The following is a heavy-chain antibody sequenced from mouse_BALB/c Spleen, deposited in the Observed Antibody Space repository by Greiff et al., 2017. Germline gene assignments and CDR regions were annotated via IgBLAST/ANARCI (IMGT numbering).Heavy chain of an antibody. CDR2: IDPANGNT. CDR1: GFNIKDTY. Sequence: VQLQQSGAELVKPGASVKLSCTASGFNIKDTYMHWVKQRPEQGLEWIGRIDPANGNTKYDPKFQGKATITADTSSNTAYLQLSSLTSEDTAVYYCARTRYYGAMDYWGQGTSVTVSS. CDR3: ARTRYYGAMDY. V-gene: IGHV14-3*02. J-gene: IGHJ4*01. D-gene: IGHD1-1*01.